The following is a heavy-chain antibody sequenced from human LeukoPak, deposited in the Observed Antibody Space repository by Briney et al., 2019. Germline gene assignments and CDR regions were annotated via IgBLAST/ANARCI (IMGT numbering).Heavy chain of an antibody. J-gene: IGHJ4*02. V-gene: IGHV4-59*12. CDR2: IYYSGST. CDR1: GGSISSYY. Sequence: SETLSLTCTVSGGSISSYYWSWIRQPPGKGLEWIGYIYYSGSTNYNPSLKSRVTISVDTSKNQFSLKLSSVTAADTAVYYCARGRTENTMIVVETYYFDYWGQGTLVTVSS. D-gene: IGHD3-22*01. CDR3: ARGRTENTMIVVETYYFDY.